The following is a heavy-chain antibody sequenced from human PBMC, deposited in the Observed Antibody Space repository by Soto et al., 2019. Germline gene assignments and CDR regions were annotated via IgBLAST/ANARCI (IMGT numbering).Heavy chain of an antibody. CDR3: VRGLYYDTSGYDLSPPCFDD. CDR2: INHRGST. V-gene: IGHV4-34*01. D-gene: IGHD3-22*01. J-gene: IGHJ4*02. Sequence: PSETLSLTCAVYGGSFINYYWTWIRQPPGKGLEWIGEINHRGSTNYNPSLKSRVTISVDTSDNQFSLKLNSVTAADTAIYYCVRGLYYDTSGYDLSPPCFDDWGQGTLVTVSS. CDR1: GGSFINYY.